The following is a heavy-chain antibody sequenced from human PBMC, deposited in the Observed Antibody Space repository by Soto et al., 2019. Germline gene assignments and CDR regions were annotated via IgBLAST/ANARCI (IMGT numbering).Heavy chain of an antibody. V-gene: IGHV3-33*01. J-gene: IGHJ4*02. CDR3: ARAPRGYSSGWYPGV. D-gene: IGHD6-19*01. CDR2: IWYDGSNK. Sequence: QVQLVESGGGVVQPGRSLRLSCAASGFTFSSYGMHWVRQAPGKGLEWVAVIWYDGSNKYYADSVKGRFTISRDNSKNTLYLHMSSLRAEDTAVYYCARAPRGYSSGWYPGVWGQGTLVTVSS. CDR1: GFTFSSYG.